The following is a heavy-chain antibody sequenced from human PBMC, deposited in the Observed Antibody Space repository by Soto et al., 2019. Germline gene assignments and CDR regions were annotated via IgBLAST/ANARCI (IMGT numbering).Heavy chain of an antibody. D-gene: IGHD3-3*01. J-gene: IGHJ5*02. CDR1: GGSISSYY. CDR2: IYYSGST. CDR3: ASARYDFWSGYYTRFWFDP. V-gene: IGHV4-59*06. Sequence: SETLSLTCTVSGGSISSYYWSWIRQPPGKGLEWIGYIYYSGSTYYNPSLKSRVTISVDTSKNQFSLKLSSVTAADTAVYYCASARYDFWSGYYTRFWFDPWGQGTLVTVSS.